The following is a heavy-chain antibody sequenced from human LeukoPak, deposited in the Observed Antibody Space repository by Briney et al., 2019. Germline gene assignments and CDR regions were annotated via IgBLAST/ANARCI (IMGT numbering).Heavy chain of an antibody. CDR3: AKRAEFVPYNWNVGGWFDP. D-gene: IGHD1-20*01. J-gene: IGHJ5*02. Sequence: PSETLSLTCTVSGGSISSSSYYWGWIRQPPGKGLEWIGSIYYSGSTYYNPSLKSRVTISVDTSKNQFSLKLSSVTAADTAVYYCAKRAEFVPYNWNVGGWFDPWGQGTLVTVSS. CDR1: GGSISSSSYY. CDR2: IYYSGST. V-gene: IGHV4-39*07.